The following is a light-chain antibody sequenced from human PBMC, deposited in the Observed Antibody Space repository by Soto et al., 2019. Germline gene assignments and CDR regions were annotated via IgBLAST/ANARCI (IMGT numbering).Light chain of an antibody. CDR2: GAS. V-gene: IGKV3-20*01. J-gene: IGKJ1*01. CDR3: QQYDSSPWT. CDR1: QSVSSSY. Sequence: EIVLTQSPGTLSLSPGERATLSCRASQSVSSSYLAWYQQKPGQAPRLLIYGASSRATAIPDRFSGSGSETDFTLTISRLEPEDFAVYYWQQYDSSPWTVGQGTKVEIK.